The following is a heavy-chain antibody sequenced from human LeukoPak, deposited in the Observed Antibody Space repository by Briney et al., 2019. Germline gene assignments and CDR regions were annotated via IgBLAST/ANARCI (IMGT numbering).Heavy chain of an antibody. J-gene: IGHJ4*02. Sequence: TGGSLRLPCAASGFTFRVYWMSWVRQAPGKGLEWVANIKHDGSEKYYVSSVKGRFTISKDIPKNPLYLQMTSLRTEDTAVYFRVKDRGGYVKYKTFESWGQGTLVTVSP. V-gene: IGHV3-7*01. CDR3: VKDRGGYVKYKTFES. D-gene: IGHD5-12*01. CDR1: GFTFRVYW. CDR2: IKHDGSEK.